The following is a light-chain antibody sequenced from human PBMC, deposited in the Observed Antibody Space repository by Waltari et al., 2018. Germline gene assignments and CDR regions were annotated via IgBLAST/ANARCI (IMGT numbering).Light chain of an antibody. J-gene: IGKJ1*01. CDR1: QSISDW. V-gene: IGKV1-5*03. CDR2: KAT. CDR3: QQYNWNWA. Sequence: DIQMTQSPSTLSASVGDRVTITCRASQSISDWLAWYQQRPGKAPKLLIYKATSLESGVPSRFSGSGSGTEFSLTISSLQPDDIATYYCQQYNWNWAFGQGTKVEIK.